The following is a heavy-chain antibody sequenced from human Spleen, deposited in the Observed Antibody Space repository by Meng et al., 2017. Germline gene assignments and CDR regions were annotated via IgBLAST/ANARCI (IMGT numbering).Heavy chain of an antibody. CDR1: GSSISSDYY. V-gene: IGHV4-38-2*02. CDR2: LYQSGST. CDR3: ARESFYGSGSHPTWFDP. D-gene: IGHD3-10*01. Sequence: SETLSLTCTVSGSSISSDYYWGWIRQSPGKGLEWIGSLYQSGSTYYNSSLKSRVTISVDTSKNQFSLKLTSVTAADTAVYYCARESFYGSGSHPTWFDPWGQGTLVTVSS. J-gene: IGHJ5*02.